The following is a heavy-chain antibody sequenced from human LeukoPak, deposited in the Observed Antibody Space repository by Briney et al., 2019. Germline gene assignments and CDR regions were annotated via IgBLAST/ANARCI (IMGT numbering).Heavy chain of an antibody. CDR3: ARGKSGYCSGGSCRHYFDY. V-gene: IGHV3-11*01. CDR2: ISPSDNGI. D-gene: IGHD2-15*01. CDR1: GFTFSDYY. J-gene: IGHJ4*02. Sequence: GGSLRLSCAASGFTFSDYYMSWIRQAPGKGLEWVSYISPSDNGIYYADSVEGRFTISRDNAKNALYLQMNSLRAEDTAVYYCARGKSGYCSGGSCRHYFDYWGQGTLVTVSS.